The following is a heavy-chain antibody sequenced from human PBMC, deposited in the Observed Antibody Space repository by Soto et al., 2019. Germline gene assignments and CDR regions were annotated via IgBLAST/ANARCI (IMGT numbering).Heavy chain of an antibody. D-gene: IGHD3-16*02. CDR2: ISYDGSNK. CDR1: GFTFSSYG. Sequence: QVQLVESGGGVVQPGRSLRLSCAASGFTFSSYGMHWVRQAPGKGLEWVAVISYDGSNKYYADSVKGRFTISRDNSKNTLYLQMNSLRAEDTAVYYCAKDLKYYDYVWGSYRPPERDYYGMDVWGQGTTVTVSS. CDR3: AKDLKYYDYVWGSYRPPERDYYGMDV. V-gene: IGHV3-30*18. J-gene: IGHJ6*02.